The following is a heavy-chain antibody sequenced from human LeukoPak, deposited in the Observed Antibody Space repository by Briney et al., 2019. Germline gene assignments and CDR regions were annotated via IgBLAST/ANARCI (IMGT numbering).Heavy chain of an antibody. J-gene: IGHJ2*01. D-gene: IGHD6-6*01. CDR3: ASYIAARAYWYFDL. CDR2: IYTSGST. Sequence: SQTLSLTCTVSGGSISSGNYYWSWIRQPAGKGLEWLGRIYTSGSTNYNPSLKSRVTISVDTSKNQFPLKLSSVTAADTAVYYCASYIAARAYWYFDLWGRGTLVTVSS. V-gene: IGHV4-61*02. CDR1: GGSISSGNYY.